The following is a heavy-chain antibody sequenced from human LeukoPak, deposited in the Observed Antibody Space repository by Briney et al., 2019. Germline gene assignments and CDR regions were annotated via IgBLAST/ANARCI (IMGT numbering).Heavy chain of an antibody. Sequence: PSETLSLTCTVSGDSISSSSFHYWGWIRQPPGKGLEWIGSTHYSGSTNYNPSLKSRVTISVDTSKNQFSLKLSSVTAADRAVYYCVRVLYSSSWYDIDSWGQGTLVTVSS. CDR1: GDSISSSSFHY. V-gene: IGHV4-39*02. J-gene: IGHJ4*02. CDR3: VRVLYSSSWYDIDS. CDR2: THYSGST. D-gene: IGHD6-13*01.